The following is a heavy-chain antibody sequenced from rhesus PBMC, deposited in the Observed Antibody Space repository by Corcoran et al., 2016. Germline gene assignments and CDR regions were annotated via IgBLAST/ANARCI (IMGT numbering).Heavy chain of an antibody. CDR2: IGGSSGST. D-gene: IGHD2-21*01. V-gene: IGHV4-127*01. J-gene: IGHJ4*01. CDR3: ASDRYCTGSGCYALDY. CDR1: GYSISSGYG. Sequence: QVQLQESGPGLVKPSETLSLTCAVSGYSISSGYGWSWIRQPPGKGLEWIGYIGGSSGSTNYNPSRKSRVTISKDPSKNQFSLKLSSVTAAGTAVYYCASDRYCTGSGCYALDYWGQGVLVTVSS.